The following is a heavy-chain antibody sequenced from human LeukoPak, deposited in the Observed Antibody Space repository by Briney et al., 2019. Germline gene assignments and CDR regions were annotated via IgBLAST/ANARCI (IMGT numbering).Heavy chain of an antibody. Sequence: ASVKVSCKASGYTFTGYYMHWVRQAPGQGLEWMGWINPNSGGTNYAQKFQGRVTMTRDTSISTAYMELSSLRSDDTAVFYCARSSGSWYPTFDSWGQGTLVTVSS. D-gene: IGHD6-13*01. CDR3: ARSSGSWYPTFDS. CDR2: INPNSGGT. V-gene: IGHV1-2*02. CDR1: GYTFTGYY. J-gene: IGHJ4*02.